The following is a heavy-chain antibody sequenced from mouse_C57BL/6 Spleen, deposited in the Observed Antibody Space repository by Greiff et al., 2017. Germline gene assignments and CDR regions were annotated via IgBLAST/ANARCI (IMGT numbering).Heavy chain of an antibody. Sequence: QVQLQQPGAELVKPGASVKLSCKASGYTFTSYWMHWVKQRPGRGLEWIGRIDPDSGGTKYNEKFKSKATLTVDKPSSTAYMQLSSLTSEESAVYYCARRGYEYDGYAKDYWGQGTSVTVAS. CDR3: ARRGYEYDGYAKDY. V-gene: IGHV1-72*01. J-gene: IGHJ4*01. D-gene: IGHD2-4*01. CDR2: IDPDSGGT. CDR1: GYTFTSYW.